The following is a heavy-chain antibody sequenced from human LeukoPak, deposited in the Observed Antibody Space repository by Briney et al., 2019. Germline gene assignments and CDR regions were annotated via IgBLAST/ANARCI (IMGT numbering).Heavy chain of an antibody. CDR1: GFVVTVND. CDR3: ALLSGGTFDY. Sequence: PGGFLTLSCTASGFVVTVNDLAWARQAPWKGLEWVSTISNGGDPFYGDSVKGRSTISRDESTNTFSLQLDSLRVEDMGVYYCALLSGGTFDYWGQGTQVTVAS. J-gene: IGHJ4*02. V-gene: IGHV3-53*01. CDR2: ISNGGDP. D-gene: IGHD2/OR15-2a*01.